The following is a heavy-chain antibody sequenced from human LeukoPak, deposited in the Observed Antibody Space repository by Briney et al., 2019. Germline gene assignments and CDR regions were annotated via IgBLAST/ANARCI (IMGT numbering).Heavy chain of an antibody. J-gene: IGHJ4*02. Sequence: GDSLKISCKASGYRSTNFWIGWVRQMPGKGLDWMGIVHPGDSSTRYRRSFLGQVTISADTSINTAYRQWSRLRAADPAMDVCASPTPEGNFDSWGQGTLVTVSS. V-gene: IGHV5-51*01. CDR2: VHPGDSST. D-gene: IGHD3-10*01. CDR1: GYRSTNFW. CDR3: ASPTPEGNFDS.